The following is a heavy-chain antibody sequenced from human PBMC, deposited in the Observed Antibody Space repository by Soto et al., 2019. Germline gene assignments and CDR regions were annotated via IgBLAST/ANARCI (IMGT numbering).Heavy chain of an antibody. Sequence: PSETLSLTCTVSGGSVSSGSYYWSWIRQPPGKGLEWIGYIYYSGSTNYNPSLKSRVTISVDTSKNQFSLKLSSVTAADTAVYYCARDYYDSSGYRGAFDIWGQGTMVTVSS. CDR2: IYYSGST. V-gene: IGHV4-61*01. J-gene: IGHJ3*02. D-gene: IGHD3-22*01. CDR1: GGSVSSGSYY. CDR3: ARDYYDSSGYRGAFDI.